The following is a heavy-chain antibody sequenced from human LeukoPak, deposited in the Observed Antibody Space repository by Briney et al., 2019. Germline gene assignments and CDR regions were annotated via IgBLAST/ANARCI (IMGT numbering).Heavy chain of an antibody. CDR1: GYTFTGYY. J-gene: IGHJ4*02. V-gene: IGHV1-2*02. Sequence: ASVTVSCKASGYTFTGYYMHWVRQAPGQGLEWIGWINPNSGGTNYAQKFQGRISMTRDTSTSTAYMELSRLRSDDTDVYYCARDTDYYDSSGYYEHVFDYWGQGTLVTVSS. D-gene: IGHD3-22*01. CDR2: INPNSGGT. CDR3: ARDTDYYDSSGYYEHVFDY.